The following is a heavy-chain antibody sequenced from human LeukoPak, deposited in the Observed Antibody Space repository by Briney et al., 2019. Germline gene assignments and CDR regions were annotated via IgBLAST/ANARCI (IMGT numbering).Heavy chain of an antibody. V-gene: IGHV3-23*01. CDR2: ISGSGGST. J-gene: IGHJ4*02. CDR3: AKVSWGLRTNPMYYFDY. D-gene: IGHD1-26*01. CDR1: GFTFSSYA. Sequence: PGGSLRLSCAASGFTFSSYAMSWVRQAPGKGLEWVSAISGSGGSTYYADSVKGRFTISRDNSKNTLYLQMNSLRAEDTAVYYCAKVSWGLRTNPMYYFDYWGQGTLVTVSS.